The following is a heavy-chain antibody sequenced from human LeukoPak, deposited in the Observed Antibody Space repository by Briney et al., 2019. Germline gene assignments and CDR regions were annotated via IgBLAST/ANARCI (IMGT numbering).Heavy chain of an antibody. V-gene: IGHV4-59*08. J-gene: IGHJ3*01. CDR3: AKLIQWSDTFDL. CDR2: IYYSGST. Sequence: PSETLSLTCTVSGGSISSYYWSWIRQPPGKGLEWIAYIYYSGSTNYNPSLKRRVTISVDTSKNQFSLKLSSVTAADTAVYYCAKLIQWSDTFDLWGQGTMVTVSS. CDR1: GGSISSYY. D-gene: IGHD2-15*01.